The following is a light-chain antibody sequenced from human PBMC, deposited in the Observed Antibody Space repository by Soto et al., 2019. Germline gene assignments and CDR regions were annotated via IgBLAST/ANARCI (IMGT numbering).Light chain of an antibody. Sequence: DIQMTQSPSTLYASVGDRVTITCRASQSISSWLAWYQQKPGKAPKLLIYKASSLESGVPSRFSGSGSGTELTLTISSLQPDDFATYYCQQYNSYSFGQGTKVEIK. V-gene: IGKV1-5*03. CDR3: QQYNSYS. CDR1: QSISSW. CDR2: KAS. J-gene: IGKJ1*01.